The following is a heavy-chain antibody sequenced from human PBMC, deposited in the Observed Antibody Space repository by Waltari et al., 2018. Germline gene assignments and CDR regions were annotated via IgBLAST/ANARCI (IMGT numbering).Heavy chain of an antibody. D-gene: IGHD2-21*01. V-gene: IGHV3-48*04. Sequence: DVHLVESGGGLVQPGGSLRLSCAASGFSFSIYSMNWVRQAPGNGLEWSWYNCSNSSTIYHADSVKGRFTISRENAKNSLYLQMNSLRAEDTAVYYCARESEFVGVNGRIDYWGQGTLVTVSS. CDR2: NCSNSSTI. CDR3: ARESEFVGVNGRIDY. J-gene: IGHJ4*02. CDR1: GFSFSIYS.